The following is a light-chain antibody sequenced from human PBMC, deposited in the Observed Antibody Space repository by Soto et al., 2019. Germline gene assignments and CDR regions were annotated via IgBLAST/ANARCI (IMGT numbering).Light chain of an antibody. CDR1: QGMSTY. V-gene: IGKV1-9*01. CDR3: QQLNGYQLA. Sequence: DIQLTQSPSFLSASVGDTVTITCRASQGMSTYLAWYQQKPGKIPKLLIRSASTLQSGVPPRFSGGGSLTEFTLTISTLQPDDSGIYYCQQLNGYQLAFGGGTNVEIK. J-gene: IGKJ4*01. CDR2: SAS.